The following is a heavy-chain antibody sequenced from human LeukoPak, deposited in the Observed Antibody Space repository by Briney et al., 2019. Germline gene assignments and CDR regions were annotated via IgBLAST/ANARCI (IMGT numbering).Heavy chain of an antibody. J-gene: IGHJ6*03. CDR3: ARADGAGSSIWYVPYYYYYYMDV. V-gene: IGHV4-61*02. D-gene: IGHD6-13*01. Sequence: PSETLSLTCTVSGGSIISGSYYWSWIRQPAGKGLEWIGRIYTSGSTNYNPSLKSRVTISVDTSKNQFSLKLSSVTAADTAVYYCARADGAGSSIWYVPYYYYYYMDVWGKGTTVTVSS. CDR1: GGSIISGSYY. CDR2: IYTSGST.